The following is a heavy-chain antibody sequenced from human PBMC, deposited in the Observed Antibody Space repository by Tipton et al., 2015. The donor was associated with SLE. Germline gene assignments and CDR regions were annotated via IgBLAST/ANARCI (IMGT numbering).Heavy chain of an antibody. CDR2: INTNTGNP. CDR3: ARDRAAAGPYYYYYGMDV. Sequence: QLVQSGAEVKKPGASVKVSCKASGYTFTSYAMNWVRQAPGQGLEWMGWINTNTGNPTYAQGFTGRFVFSLDTSVSTAYLQISSLKAEDTAVYHCARDRAAAGPYYYYYGMDVWGQGPTVTVSS. D-gene: IGHD6-13*01. V-gene: IGHV7-4-1*02. CDR1: GYTFTSYA. J-gene: IGHJ6*02.